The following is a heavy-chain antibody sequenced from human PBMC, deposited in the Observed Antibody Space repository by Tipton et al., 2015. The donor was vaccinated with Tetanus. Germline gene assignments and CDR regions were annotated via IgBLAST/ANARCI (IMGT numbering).Heavy chain of an antibody. CDR1: GYTFTNYG. V-gene: IGHV1-18*01. J-gene: IGHJ6*02. CDR2: ISAYNGNT. Sequence: QSGAEVRKPGASVKVSCKASGYTFTNYGISWVRQAPGQGLEWMGWISAYNGNTNYAQKLQGRVTMTTDTSTSTAYMELRSLRSDDTAVYYCARGRWELLITNHYSGTDVWGQGTTVTVSS. D-gene: IGHD1-26*01. CDR3: ARGRWELLITNHYSGTDV.